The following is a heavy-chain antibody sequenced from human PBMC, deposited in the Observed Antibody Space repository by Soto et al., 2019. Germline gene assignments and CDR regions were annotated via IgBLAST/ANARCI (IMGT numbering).Heavy chain of an antibody. D-gene: IGHD2-15*01. V-gene: IGHV4-59*01. CDR3: ARVDAAYYYYYGMDV. Sequence: SETLSLTCTVSGGSISSYYWSWIRQPPGKGLEWIGYIYYSGSTNYNPSLKSRVTISVDTSKNQFSLKLSSVTAADTAVYYCARVDAAYYYYYGMDVWGQGTTVTGSS. CDR1: GGSISSYY. CDR2: IYYSGST. J-gene: IGHJ6*02.